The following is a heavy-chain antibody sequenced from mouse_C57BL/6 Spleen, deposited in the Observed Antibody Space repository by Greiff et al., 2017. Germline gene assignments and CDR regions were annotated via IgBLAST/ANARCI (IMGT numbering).Heavy chain of an antibody. D-gene: IGHD4-1*01. J-gene: IGHJ3*01. CDR2: IYPRDGST. CDR1: GYTFTSYD. V-gene: IGHV1-85*01. CDR3: ASAFNWVFAY. Sequence: VKLVESGPELVKPGASVKLSCKASGYTFTSYDINWVKQRPGQGLEWIGWIYPRDGSTKYNEKFKGKATLTVDTSSSTAYMELHSLTSEDSAVYFCASAFNWVFAYWGQGTLVTVSA.